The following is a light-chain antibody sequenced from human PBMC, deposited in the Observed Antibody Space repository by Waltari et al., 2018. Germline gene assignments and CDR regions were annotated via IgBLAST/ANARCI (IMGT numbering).Light chain of an antibody. Sequence: QSALTQPASVSVSPGQSISISCTGTSIDMGHYDYVSWYQQQPGKAPKMMIYDVSHRPSGVSNRFSGSKSGNTASLIISGLQSEDEGDYYCSSYSGTNTRVIFGGGTKLTVL. J-gene: IGLJ2*01. CDR1: SIDMGHYDY. V-gene: IGLV2-14*03. CDR3: SSYSGTNTRVI. CDR2: DVS.